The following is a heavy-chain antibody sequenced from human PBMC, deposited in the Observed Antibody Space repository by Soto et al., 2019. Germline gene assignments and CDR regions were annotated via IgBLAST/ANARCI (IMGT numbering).Heavy chain of an antibody. D-gene: IGHD5-12*01. J-gene: IGHJ5*02. CDR3: ARDPYSGYDQGNWFDP. CDR2: IWYDGSNK. V-gene: IGHV3-33*01. CDR1: GFTFSSYG. Sequence: GGSLRLSCAASGFTFSSYGMHWVRQAPGKGLEWVAVIWYDGSNKYYADSVKGRFTISRDNSKNTLYLQMNSLRAEDTAVYYCARDPYSGYDQGNWFDPWGQGTPVTVSS.